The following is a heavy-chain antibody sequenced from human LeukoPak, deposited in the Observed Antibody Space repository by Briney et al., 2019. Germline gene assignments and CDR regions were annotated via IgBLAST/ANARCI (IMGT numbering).Heavy chain of an antibody. CDR1: GYSFTSYW. V-gene: IGHV5-51*01. D-gene: IGHD6-6*01. CDR2: ICPGDSDT. J-gene: IGHJ4*02. CDR3: ARLGGAAPAPTYFDY. Sequence: GESLKISCQGSGYSFTSYWIGWVRQMPGKGLEWMGIICPGDSDTRYSPSFQGQVTISADKSISTAYLQWSSLKASDTAMYYCARLGGAAPAPTYFDYWGQGTLVTVSS.